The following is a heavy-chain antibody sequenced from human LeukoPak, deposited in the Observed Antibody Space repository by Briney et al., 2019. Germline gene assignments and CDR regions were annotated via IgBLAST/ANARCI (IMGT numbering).Heavy chain of an antibody. CDR3: VRENCANGVCYTGGRNWLDP. Sequence: SETLSLTCTVSGGSISSSSYHWGWIRQPPGKGLEWIGSIYYSGSTYYNPSLKSRVTISVDTSKNQFSLKLSSVTAADTAVYYCVRENCANGVCYTGGRNWLDPWGQGTLVTVSS. CDR2: IYYSGST. V-gene: IGHV4-39*02. J-gene: IGHJ5*02. CDR1: GGSISSSSYH. D-gene: IGHD2-8*01.